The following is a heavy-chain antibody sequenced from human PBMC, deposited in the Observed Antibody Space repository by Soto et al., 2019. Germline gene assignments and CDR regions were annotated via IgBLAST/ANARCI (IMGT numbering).Heavy chain of an antibody. V-gene: IGHV1-18*01. D-gene: IGHD1-1*01. CDR3: ERGRYGDY. J-gene: IGHJ4*02. Sequence: QVHLVQSGAEVKKPGASVKVSCKGSGYIFTTYGITWVRQAPGQGLEWMGWISAHNGNTNYAQKLQGRVTVTRDTSTSTAYMELTNLRSDDTAVYYCERGRYGDYWGQGALVTVSS. CDR2: ISAHNGNT. CDR1: GYIFTTYG.